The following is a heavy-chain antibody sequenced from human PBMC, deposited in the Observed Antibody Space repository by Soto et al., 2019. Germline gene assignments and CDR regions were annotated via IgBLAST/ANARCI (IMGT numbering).Heavy chain of an antibody. J-gene: IGHJ4*02. V-gene: IGHV4-4*02. Sequence: QVQLQETGPGLVKPSGTLPLTCAVSGGSISGSNWWSWVRQPQGKGLEWIGEIYHSGSTNYNPSLKSRVTISVDTSKNQFSLKLTSVTAADTAVYYCARDTSTFGAEFDYWGQGTLVTVSS. CDR1: GGSISGSNW. CDR3: ARDTSTFGAEFDY. CDR2: IYHSGST. D-gene: IGHD2-15*01.